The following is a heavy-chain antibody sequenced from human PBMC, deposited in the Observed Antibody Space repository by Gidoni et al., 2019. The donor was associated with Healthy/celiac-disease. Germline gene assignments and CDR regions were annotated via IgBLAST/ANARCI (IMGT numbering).Heavy chain of an antibody. V-gene: IGHV1-69*01. CDR1: GGTFSSYA. D-gene: IGHD6-6*01. J-gene: IGHJ6*03. Sequence: QVQLVQSGAEVKKPGSSVKVSCKASGGTFSSYAISWVRQAPGQGLEWMGGIIPLFGTSNYAQKFQGRVTITAYESTSTAYMELSSLRSEDTAVYYCARDRIAARPYYYYYMDVWGKGTTVTVSS. CDR2: IIPLFGTS. CDR3: ARDRIAARPYYYYYMDV.